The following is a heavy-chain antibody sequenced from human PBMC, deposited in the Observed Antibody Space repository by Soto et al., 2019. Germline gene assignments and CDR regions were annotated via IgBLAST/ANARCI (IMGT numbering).Heavy chain of an antibody. CDR1: GFTFSNYG. V-gene: IGHV3-30*18. J-gene: IGHJ4*02. CDR3: AKVVEQQLVRCGLDC. D-gene: IGHD6-13*01. CDR2: ISSDGSCK. Sequence: QVQLVESGGGVVQLGTSLRLSCAASGFTFSNYGMHWVRQAPGKGLDCVASISSDGSCKYYADSVKGRFTISRDNSKNTLNLEMNSLRVEDTAVYYCAKVVEQQLVRCGLDCWGQGTLVTVSS.